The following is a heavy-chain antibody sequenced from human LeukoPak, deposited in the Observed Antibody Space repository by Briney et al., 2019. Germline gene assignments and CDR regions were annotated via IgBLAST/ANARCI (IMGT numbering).Heavy chain of an antibody. CDR3: ASIGYSSGWYDDY. V-gene: IGHV4-34*01. CDR2: INHSGST. D-gene: IGHD6-19*01. J-gene: IGHJ4*02. CDR1: GGSFSGYY. Sequence: SETLSLTCAVYGGSFSGYYWSWIRQPPGKGLEWIGEINHSGSTNYNPSLKSRVTMSVDTSKNQFSLKLSSVTAADTAVYYCASIGYSSGWYDDYWGQGTLVTVSS.